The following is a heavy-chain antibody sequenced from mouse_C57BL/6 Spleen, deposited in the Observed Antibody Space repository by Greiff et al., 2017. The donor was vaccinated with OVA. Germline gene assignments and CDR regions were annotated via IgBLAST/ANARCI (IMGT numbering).Heavy chain of an antibody. Sequence: VQLQQSGPELVKPGASVKISCKASGYAFSSSWMNWVKQRPGKGLEWIGRFYPGDGDTNYNGKFKGKATLTADKSSSTAYMQLSSLTSEDSAVYFCARDYSNYGYAMDYWGQGTSVTVSS. J-gene: IGHJ4*01. V-gene: IGHV1-82*01. CDR3: ARDYSNYGYAMDY. CDR2: FYPGDGDT. CDR1: GYAFSSSW. D-gene: IGHD2-5*01.